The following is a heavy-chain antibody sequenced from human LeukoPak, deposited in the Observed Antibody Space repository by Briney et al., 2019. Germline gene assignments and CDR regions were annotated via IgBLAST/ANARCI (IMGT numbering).Heavy chain of an antibody. V-gene: IGHV1-18*01. Sequence: ASVKDSCKASGYTFTSYGISWVRQAPGQGLEWMGWISAYNGNTIYAQKVQGRVTMTTDTSTSTAYMELRNLRSDDTAVYYCARVPPYCGGGSCFLFDYWGQGTLVTVSS. J-gene: IGHJ4*02. CDR2: ISAYNGNT. CDR1: GYTFTSYG. CDR3: ARVPPYCGGGSCFLFDY. D-gene: IGHD2-15*01.